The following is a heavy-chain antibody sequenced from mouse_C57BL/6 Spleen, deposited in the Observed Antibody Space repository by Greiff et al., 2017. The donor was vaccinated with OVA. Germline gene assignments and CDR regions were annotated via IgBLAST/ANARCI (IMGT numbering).Heavy chain of an antibody. J-gene: IGHJ4*01. V-gene: IGHV1-82*01. CDR3: ARFRYYGSSSYAMDY. CDR1: GYAFSSSW. Sequence: VQLQQSGPELVKPGASVKISCKASGYAFSSSWMNWVKQRPGKGLEWIGRIYPGDGDTNYNGKFKGKATLTADKSSSTAYMQLRSLTSEDSAVYFCARFRYYGSSSYAMDYWGQGTSVTVSS. D-gene: IGHD1-1*01. CDR2: IYPGDGDT.